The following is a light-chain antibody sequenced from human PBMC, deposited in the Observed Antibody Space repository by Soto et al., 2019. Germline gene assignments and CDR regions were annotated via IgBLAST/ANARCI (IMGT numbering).Light chain of an antibody. CDR3: QSYDRSLSGAV. Sequence: QSVLTQPPSASETPGQTASISCSGSNSNIASNTVNWYQHLPGTAPKLLIYYNNQRPSGVPDRFSGSRSGTSASLAITGLQAEDEADYYCQSYDRSLSGAVFGAGTKVTVL. CDR2: YNN. V-gene: IGLV1-44*01. CDR1: NSNIASNT. J-gene: IGLJ1*01.